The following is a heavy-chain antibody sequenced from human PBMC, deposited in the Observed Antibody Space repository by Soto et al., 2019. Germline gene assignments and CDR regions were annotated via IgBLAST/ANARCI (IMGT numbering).Heavy chain of an antibody. CDR1: GFTFSSYA. CDR2: ISGSGGST. V-gene: IGHV3-23*01. CDR3: ARRGVVRDGYNSFDY. D-gene: IGHD5-12*01. Sequence: GGSLRLSCAASGFTFSSYAMSWVRQAPGKGLEWVSAISGSGGSTYYADSVKGRFTVSRDNSKNTLYLQMNSLRAEDTAVYYCARRGVVRDGYNSFDYWGQGTLVTVSS. J-gene: IGHJ4*02.